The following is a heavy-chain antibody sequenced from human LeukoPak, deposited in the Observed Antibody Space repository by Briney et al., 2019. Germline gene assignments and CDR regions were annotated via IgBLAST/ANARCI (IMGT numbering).Heavy chain of an antibody. J-gene: IGHJ4*02. CDR3: ARDPALAMVRGVIDY. Sequence: GGSLRLSCAASGFTVSDYYMSWIRQAPGKGLEWVSYINSSGSTIYYADAVKGRFTISRDNAKNSLYLQMNSLRAEDTAVYYCARDPALAMVRGVIDYWGQGTLVTVSS. CDR1: GFTVSDYY. CDR2: INSSGSTI. V-gene: IGHV3-11*01. D-gene: IGHD3-10*01.